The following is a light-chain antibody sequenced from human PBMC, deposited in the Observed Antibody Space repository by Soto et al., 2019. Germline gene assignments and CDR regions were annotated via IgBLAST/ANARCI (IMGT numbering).Light chain of an antibody. CDR2: HVT. CDR3: CSLTTSHTYI. J-gene: IGLJ1*01. CDR1: SSDIGHYDY. V-gene: IGLV2-14*03. Sequence: QSALPQPASMAVPLGQAITISCTGTSSDIGHYDYVSWYQQHPGKAPKLMIYHVTYRPSGVSNRYSGSKPGNSASLTISGLQANYEADYYCCSLTTSHTYIFGSETRSPS.